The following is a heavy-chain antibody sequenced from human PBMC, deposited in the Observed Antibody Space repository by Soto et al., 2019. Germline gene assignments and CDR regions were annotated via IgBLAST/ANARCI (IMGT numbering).Heavy chain of an antibody. CDR1: GGSISSYY. CDR3: ARLGYYDFWSGHLTYYGMDV. V-gene: IGHV4-59*01. Sequence: PSETLSLTCTVSGGSISSYYWSCIRQPPGKGLEWIGYIYYSGSTNYNPSLKSRVTISVDTYKNQFSLKLSYVTAADTAVYYCARLGYYDFWSGHLTYYGMDVWGQGTKVTVSS. D-gene: IGHD3-3*01. CDR2: IYYSGST. J-gene: IGHJ6*02.